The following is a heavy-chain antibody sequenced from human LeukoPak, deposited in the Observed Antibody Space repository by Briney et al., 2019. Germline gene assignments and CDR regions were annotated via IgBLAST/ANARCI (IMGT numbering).Heavy chain of an antibody. CDR2: FDPEDGET. CDR3: ATDLVDSSSWYFSGLFDY. CDR1: GYTLTELS. Sequence: ASVKVCCKVSGYTLTELSMHWVRQAPGKGVEWMGGFDPEDGETIYAQKFQGRVTMTEDTSTDTAYMELSSLRSEDTAVYYCATDLVDSSSWYFSGLFDYWGQGTLVTVSS. J-gene: IGHJ4*02. D-gene: IGHD6-13*01. V-gene: IGHV1-24*01.